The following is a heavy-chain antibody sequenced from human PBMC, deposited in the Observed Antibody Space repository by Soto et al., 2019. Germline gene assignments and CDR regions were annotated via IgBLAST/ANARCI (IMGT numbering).Heavy chain of an antibody. D-gene: IGHD2-21*02. Sequence: GGSLRLSCAVSGFTFGSYWMNWVRLIPGKGLEWVAYIKPDGSATYYVDSVKGRFTISRDNAKNSLYLQMNSLRVEDTSVYYCARAGYCGPGCYYYFDYWGQGTLVAVSS. CDR1: GFTFGSYW. J-gene: IGHJ4*02. CDR3: ARAGYCGPGCYYYFDY. CDR2: IKPDGSAT. V-gene: IGHV3-7*01.